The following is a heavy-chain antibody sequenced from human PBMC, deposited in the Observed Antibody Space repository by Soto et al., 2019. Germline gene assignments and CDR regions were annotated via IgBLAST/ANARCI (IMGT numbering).Heavy chain of an antibody. CDR1: GGSISSGGYP. CDR3: ARGRGGGVTMIVVSHFDY. V-gene: IGHV4-30-2*01. Sequence: SSETLSLTXAVSGGSISSGGYPWSWIRQPPGKGLEWIGYIYHSGSTYYNPSLKSRVTISVDRSKNQFSLKLSSVTAADTAVYYCARGRGGGVTMIVVSHFDYWGQGTLVTVSS. D-gene: IGHD3-22*01. CDR2: IYHSGST. J-gene: IGHJ4*02.